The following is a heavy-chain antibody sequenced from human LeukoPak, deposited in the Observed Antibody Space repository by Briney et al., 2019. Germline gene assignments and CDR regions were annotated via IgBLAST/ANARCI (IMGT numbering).Heavy chain of an antibody. J-gene: IGHJ4*02. Sequence: GRSLRLSCAASGFTFSSYGMHWVRQAPGKGLEWVAVISYDGSNKYYADSVKGRFTISRDNSKNTLYLQMNSLRAEDTAVYYCAKDAHGVTASPLQDWGQGTLDTVSS. CDR1: GFTFSSYG. V-gene: IGHV3-30*18. D-gene: IGHD2-21*02. CDR2: ISYDGSNK. CDR3: AKDAHGVTASPLQD.